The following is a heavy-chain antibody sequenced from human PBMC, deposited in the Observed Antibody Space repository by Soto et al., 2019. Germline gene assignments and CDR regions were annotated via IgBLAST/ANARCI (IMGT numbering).Heavy chain of an antibody. D-gene: IGHD6-19*01. J-gene: IGHJ4*02. CDR3: AKDRGITGAGTGVFQY. CDR1: GFTFDDYA. Sequence: EVQLVESGGGLVQPGRSLRLSCAASGFTFDDYAMHWVRQAPGKGLEWVSGISWNSGSIGYAESVKGRFTISRDNAKKSLYLQMESLRAEDTAWYYCAKDRGITGAGTGVFQYRGQGTLVTVSS. V-gene: IGHV3-9*01. CDR2: ISWNSGSI.